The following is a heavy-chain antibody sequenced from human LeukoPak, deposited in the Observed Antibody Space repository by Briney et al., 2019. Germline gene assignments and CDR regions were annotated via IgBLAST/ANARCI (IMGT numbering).Heavy chain of an antibody. CDR1: GFTFSNHW. CDR3: ARDGPQAAFDY. Sequence: HPGGSLRLSCAASGFTFSNHWMHWVRQTPEKGLVWVSNISPDGSRTDYADSVKGRFTISRDNAENTLYLQMNSLRAEDTAVYYCARDGPQAAFDYWGQGTLVTVSS. CDR2: ISPDGSRT. J-gene: IGHJ4*02. D-gene: IGHD6-13*01. V-gene: IGHV3-74*01.